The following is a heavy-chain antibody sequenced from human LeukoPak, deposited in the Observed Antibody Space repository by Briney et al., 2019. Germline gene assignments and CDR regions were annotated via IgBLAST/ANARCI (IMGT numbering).Heavy chain of an antibody. CDR3: AKSISSWYGYFDY. CDR2: LSGSGGAT. J-gene: IGHJ4*02. Sequence: GGSLRLSCAASGFTFSNYAMAWVRQAPGKGLEWVSILSGSGGATYYADSVKGRFTISRDNSKNTLYLQMNSLRAEDTAVYYCAKSISSWYGYFDYWGQGTLVTVSS. CDR1: GFTFSNYA. D-gene: IGHD6-13*01. V-gene: IGHV3-23*01.